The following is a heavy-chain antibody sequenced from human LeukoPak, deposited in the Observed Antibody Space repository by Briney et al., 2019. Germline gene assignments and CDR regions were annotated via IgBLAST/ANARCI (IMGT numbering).Heavy chain of an antibody. CDR3: AKARSGYDFDY. CDR2: ISGSAGST. J-gene: IGHJ4*02. D-gene: IGHD5-12*01. V-gene: IGHV3-23*01. Sequence: GGSLRLSCAASGFTFSSYGMSWVRQAPGKGLEWVSGISGSAGSTYYADSVKGRFTISRYNSKNTLYLQMSSLRAEDTAVYHCAKARSGYDFDYWGQGTLVTVSS. CDR1: GFTFSSYG.